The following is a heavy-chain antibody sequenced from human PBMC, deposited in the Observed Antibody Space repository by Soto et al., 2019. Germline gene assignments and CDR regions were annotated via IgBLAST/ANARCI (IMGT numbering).Heavy chain of an antibody. D-gene: IGHD3-10*01. J-gene: IGHJ6*02. Sequence: QITLKESGPTLVKPTETLTLTCTFSGFSLSTSGVGVGWIRQPPGKALEWLALIYWKDDKRYSPSLKNRLTITKDTSKNQVVLTLTNMDPVDTGTYYCAHRTDYGSGYAMDVWGQGTTVTVSS. CDR3: AHRTDYGSGYAMDV. CDR1: GFSLSTSGVG. V-gene: IGHV2-5*01. CDR2: IYWKDDK.